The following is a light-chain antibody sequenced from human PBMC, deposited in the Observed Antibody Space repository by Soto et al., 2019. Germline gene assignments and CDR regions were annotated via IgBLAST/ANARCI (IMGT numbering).Light chain of an antibody. CDR1: RSISSY. CDR2: AAF. V-gene: IGKV1-39*01. J-gene: IGKJ2*01. Sequence: DIQMTQSLASLSASVGDRATITCRASRSISSYLNWYQQKPGKAPKLLIYAAFTLQSGVPSRFSGSGSGTDFTLTISSLQPEDFATYYCQQSYSVPYIFGQGTKLEIK. CDR3: QQSYSVPYI.